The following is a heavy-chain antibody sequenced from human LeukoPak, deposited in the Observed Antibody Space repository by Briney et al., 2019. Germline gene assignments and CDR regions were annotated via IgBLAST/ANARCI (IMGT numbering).Heavy chain of an antibody. Sequence: GGSPRLSCAASGFTFSSYGMTWVRQAPGKGLEWVSTISDNGRITNYADSVKGRFTISRDNAKNSLYLQMNSIRAEDTAVYYCARGKGAHSSGYYYFDYWGQGTLVTVSS. J-gene: IGHJ4*02. CDR1: GFTFSSYG. D-gene: IGHD6-19*01. CDR3: ARGKGAHSSGYYYFDY. CDR2: ISDNGRIT. V-gene: IGHV3-23*01.